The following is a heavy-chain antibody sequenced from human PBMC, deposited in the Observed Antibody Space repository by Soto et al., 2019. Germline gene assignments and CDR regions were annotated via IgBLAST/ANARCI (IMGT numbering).Heavy chain of an antibody. Sequence: QVQLVESGGGVVQPGRSLRLSCAASGFTFSSYGMHWVRQAPGKGLEWVAVISYDGSNKYYADSVKGRFTISRDNSKNTLYLKMNSLRAEDTAVYYCAKDVKSSGCYLGAFDIWGQGTMVTVSS. CDR3: AKDVKSSGCYLGAFDI. D-gene: IGHD6-19*01. J-gene: IGHJ3*02. V-gene: IGHV3-30*18. CDR2: ISYDGSNK. CDR1: GFTFSSYG.